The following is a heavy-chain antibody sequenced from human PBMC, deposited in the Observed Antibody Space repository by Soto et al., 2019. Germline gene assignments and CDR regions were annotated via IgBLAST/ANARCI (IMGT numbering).Heavy chain of an antibody. Sequence: EVQLLESGGDLVQPGGSLRLSCAASEFTFKNYAMTWVRQAPGKGLEWVSTISSSGGSTYYADSVKGRFTISRDNSKDTLYLQMNSLRVEETALYYCAKERTAERELRHFDHWGQGTLVTGSS. CDR2: ISSSGGST. D-gene: IGHD1-26*01. CDR1: EFTFKNYA. V-gene: IGHV3-23*01. CDR3: AKERTAERELRHFDH. J-gene: IGHJ4*02.